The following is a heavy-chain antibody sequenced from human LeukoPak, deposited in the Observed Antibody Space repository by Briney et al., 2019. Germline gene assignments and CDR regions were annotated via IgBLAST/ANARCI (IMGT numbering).Heavy chain of an antibody. J-gene: IGHJ4*02. Sequence: PGGSLRLSCAASGFTFSSYAMSWVRQAPGKGLEWISYISNSGTTRYYADSVKGRFTISRDNARNSLYLQMNSLRAEDTAVYYCARVRAYSGYDTNFDYWGQGTLVTVSS. CDR2: ISNSGTTR. CDR3: ARVRAYSGYDTNFDY. CDR1: GFTFSSYA. V-gene: IGHV3-48*03. D-gene: IGHD5-12*01.